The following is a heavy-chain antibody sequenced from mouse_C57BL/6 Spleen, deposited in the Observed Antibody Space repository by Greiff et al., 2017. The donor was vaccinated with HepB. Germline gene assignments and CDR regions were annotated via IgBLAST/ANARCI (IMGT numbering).Heavy chain of an antibody. D-gene: IGHD4-1*01. V-gene: IGHV1-81*01. CDR3: ARDSNWEYWYFDV. J-gene: IGHJ1*03. CDR2: IYPRSGNT. CDR1: GYTFTSYG. Sequence: QVQLQQSGAELARPGASVKLSCKASGYTFTSYGISWVKQRTGQGLEWIGEIYPRSGNTYYNEKFKGKATLTADKSSSTAYMELRSLTSEDSAVYFCARDSNWEYWYFDVWGTGTTVTVSS.